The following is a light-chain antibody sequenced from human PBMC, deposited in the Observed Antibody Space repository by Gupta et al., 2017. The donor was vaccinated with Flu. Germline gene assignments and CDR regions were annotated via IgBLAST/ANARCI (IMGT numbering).Light chain of an antibody. CDR3: QQYDNWPPLT. J-gene: IGKJ4*01. V-gene: IGKV3-15*01. CDR1: QSVGTS. Sequence: EVVMTQSPATLSESPGERATLSCRASQSVGTSLAWYQQKPGQAPRLLIYGATVRATDIPARFSGSGSGTEFTLTISSLQSEDFAVYYCQQYDNWPPLTFGGGTKVE. CDR2: GAT.